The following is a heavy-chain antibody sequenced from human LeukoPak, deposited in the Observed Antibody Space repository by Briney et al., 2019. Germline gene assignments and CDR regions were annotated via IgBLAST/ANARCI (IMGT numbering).Heavy chain of an antibody. Sequence: ASVKVSCKASGYTLNGYYMHWVRQAPGQGLEWMGWINPNSGGTNYAQKFQGRVTMTRDTSISTAYMELSRLRSDDTAVYYCARPAYEYCSGGSCYSSWFDPWGQGTLVTVSS. CDR3: ARPAYEYCSGGSCYSSWFDP. CDR1: GYTLNGYY. CDR2: INPNSGGT. J-gene: IGHJ5*02. D-gene: IGHD2-15*01. V-gene: IGHV1-2*02.